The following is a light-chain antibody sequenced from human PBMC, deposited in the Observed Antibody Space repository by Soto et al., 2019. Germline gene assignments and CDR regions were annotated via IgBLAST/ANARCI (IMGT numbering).Light chain of an antibody. CDR2: ATS. Sequence: DIQMTQSPSSLSASVGDRVTITCRASQSISTYLIWYQQKPGKAPKRLIYATSSLQSGVPARFSGSGSGTDFTLTISSLQPEDFATYYCQQSYSTPPGTFGQGTKVDIK. J-gene: IGKJ1*01. V-gene: IGKV1-39*01. CDR1: QSISTY. CDR3: QQSYSTPPGT.